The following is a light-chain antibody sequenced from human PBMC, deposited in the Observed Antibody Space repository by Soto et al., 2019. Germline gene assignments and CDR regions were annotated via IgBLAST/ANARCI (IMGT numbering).Light chain of an antibody. J-gene: IGKJ5*01. Sequence: DIVMTQSPATLSVAPGERVTFSCRASQGVSRKLAWYQHKPGQAPRLLISGASTGATGIPARFSGSGSGTEFTLTISSLQSEDCATYYCQQANSFPITFGQGTRLEIK. CDR2: GAS. V-gene: IGKV3-15*01. CDR3: QQANSFPIT. CDR1: QGVSRK.